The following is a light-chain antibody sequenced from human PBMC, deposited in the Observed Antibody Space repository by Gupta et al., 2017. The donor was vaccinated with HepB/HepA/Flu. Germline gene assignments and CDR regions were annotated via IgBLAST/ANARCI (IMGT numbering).Light chain of an antibody. J-gene: IGLJ1*01. CDR3: SSYTSSSTLGGYV. V-gene: IGLV2-14*01. Sequence: QSALTQPASVSGSPGQSITISCTGTSSDVGGYNYVSWYQQHPGKAPKLMIYDVSNRPSGVSNRFSGSKSGNTASLNISGLQAEDEADYYCSSYTSSSTLGGYVFGTGTKVT. CDR1: SSDVGGYNY. CDR2: DVS.